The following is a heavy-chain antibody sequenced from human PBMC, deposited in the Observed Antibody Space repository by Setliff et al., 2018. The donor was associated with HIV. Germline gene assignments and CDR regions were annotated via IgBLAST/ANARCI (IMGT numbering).Heavy chain of an antibody. CDR2: ISYTGIT. V-gene: IGHV4-39*01. CDR1: GGSISRGGYS. Sequence: SETLSLTCTVSGGSISRGGYSWGWIRQPPGKGLEWIGSISYTGITYYNPSLKSRVTISVDTSKNQFSLKLNSVTAADTAVYYCAKTIGRYFDIFDNWGQGTLVTVSS. D-gene: IGHD3-9*01. CDR3: AKTIGRYFDIFDN. J-gene: IGHJ4*02.